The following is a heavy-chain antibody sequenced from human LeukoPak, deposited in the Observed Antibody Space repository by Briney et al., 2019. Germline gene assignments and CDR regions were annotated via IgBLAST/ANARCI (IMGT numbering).Heavy chain of an antibody. V-gene: IGHV3-66*01. Sequence: GGSLRLSCAASGFTVSSNYMSWVRRAPGRGLEWVSLIYSAGDIYYADSVKGRFTISRDNSKDTLYLQMNSLRAEDTAVYYCARGDDSSGYLAFDFWGQGTMVTVSS. J-gene: IGHJ3*01. CDR3: ARGDDSSGYLAFDF. CDR2: IYSAGDI. D-gene: IGHD3-22*01. CDR1: GFTVSSNY.